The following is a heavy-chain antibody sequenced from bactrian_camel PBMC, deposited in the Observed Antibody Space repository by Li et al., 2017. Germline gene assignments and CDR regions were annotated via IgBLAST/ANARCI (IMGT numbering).Heavy chain of an antibody. V-gene: IGHV3S40*01. J-gene: IGHJ7*01. CDR2: INSASVNA. D-gene: IGHD1*01. Sequence: DVQLVESGGGLVQPGGSLRLSCTASGFTFSSSDMSWGRQIPGKGLEWVSTINSASVNAYNADFVKGRFTIARDNAKNTLYLQMNSLQSDDSAVYYCATRYEGDLKYPFGIDYWGKGTQVTVS. CDR1: GFTFSSSD.